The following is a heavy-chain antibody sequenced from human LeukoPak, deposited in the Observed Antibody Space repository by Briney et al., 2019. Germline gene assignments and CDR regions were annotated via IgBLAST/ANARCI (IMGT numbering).Heavy chain of an antibody. CDR1: GGSISSYY. V-gene: IGHV4-34*01. CDR3: ARDSADRDGYNYDY. Sequence: SGTLSLTCTVSGGSISSYYWSWIRQPPGKGLEWIGEINHSGSTNYNPSLKSRVTISVDTSKNQFSLKLSSVTAADTAVYYCARDSADRDGYNYDYWGQGTLVTVSS. J-gene: IGHJ4*02. CDR2: INHSGST. D-gene: IGHD5-24*01.